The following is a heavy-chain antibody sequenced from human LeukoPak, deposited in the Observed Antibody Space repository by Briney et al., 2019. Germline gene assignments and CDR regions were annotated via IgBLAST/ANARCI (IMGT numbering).Heavy chain of an antibody. CDR2: IYSGGST. V-gene: IGHV3-66*01. Sequence: GGSLRLSCAASGFTVSSNYMSWFRQAPGKGLEWVSVIYSGGSTYYADSVKGRFTISRDNSKNTLYLQMNSRRAEDTAVYYCARDPPPYYYYGMDVWGQGTTVTVSS. J-gene: IGHJ6*02. CDR1: GFTVSSNY. CDR3: ARDPPPYYYYGMDV.